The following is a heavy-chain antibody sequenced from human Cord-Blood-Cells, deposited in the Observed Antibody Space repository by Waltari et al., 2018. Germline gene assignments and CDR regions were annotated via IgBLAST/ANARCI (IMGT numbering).Heavy chain of an antibody. CDR3: ARGLAIAAAGNRGLGY. CDR1: GGSFSGYY. V-gene: IGHV4-34*01. CDR2: INHSGRP. Sequence: QVQLQQWGAGLLKPSETLSLTCAVYGGSFSGYYWSWIRQPPGKGLEGIGEINHSGRPNYNPSLKSRVTISVGTSKNQFSPKLISVTAADTAVYYCARGLAIAAAGNRGLGYWGQGTLVTVSS. D-gene: IGHD6-13*01. J-gene: IGHJ4*02.